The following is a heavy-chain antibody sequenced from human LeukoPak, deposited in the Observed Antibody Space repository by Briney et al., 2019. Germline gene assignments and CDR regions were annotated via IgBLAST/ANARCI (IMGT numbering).Heavy chain of an antibody. CDR1: GFTFSSFG. D-gene: IGHD3-10*01. CDR2: IRFDESNT. V-gene: IGHV3-30*02. Sequence: GGSLRLSCAASGFTFSSFGMHWVRQAPGKGLEWVAFIRFDESNTYYADSVKGRFTISRDNSKNTVYLQMNSLRAEDTAIYYCAKYRGIPKWGQGTLVTVSS. J-gene: IGHJ4*02. CDR3: AKYRGIPK.